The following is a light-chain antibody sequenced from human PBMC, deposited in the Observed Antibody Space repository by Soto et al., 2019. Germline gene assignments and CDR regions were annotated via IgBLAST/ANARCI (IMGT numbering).Light chain of an antibody. CDR2: AAS. V-gene: IGKV1-27*01. J-gene: IGKJ1*01. Sequence: DIEMTQSPSSLSASVGDRVTITCRASQGISNYLAWYQQRPGKVPKLLIYAASTLQSGVPSRFSGSGSGTDFTLNISRLQPEDVETYYCKKYESSPWTFGPGTEVEIK. CDR1: QGISNY. CDR3: KKYESSPWT.